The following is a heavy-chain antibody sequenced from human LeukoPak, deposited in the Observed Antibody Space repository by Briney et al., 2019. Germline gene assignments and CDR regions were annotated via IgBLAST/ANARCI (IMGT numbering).Heavy chain of an antibody. V-gene: IGHV3-30*18. CDR3: AKHSVLDY. J-gene: IGHJ4*02. CDR1: GFTFSIYE. D-gene: IGHD5/OR15-5a*01. Sequence: GGSLRLSCAASGFTFSIYEMHWVRQAPGKGLEWVAVISYDGSNKYYTDSVKGRFTISRDNSKNTLYLQMNSLRAEDTAVYYCAKHSVLDYWGQGTLVTVSS. CDR2: ISYDGSNK.